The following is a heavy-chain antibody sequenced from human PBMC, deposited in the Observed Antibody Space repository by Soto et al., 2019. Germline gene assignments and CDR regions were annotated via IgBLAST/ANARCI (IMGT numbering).Heavy chain of an antibody. CDR2: KWYDGSNK. Sequence: GGSLRLSCAASGFTFSSYGMHWVRQAPGKGLEWVAVKWYDGSNKYYADSVKGRFTISRDNSKNTLYLQMNSLRAEDTAVYYCAKVPRYSSGWYDPYFDYWGQGTLVTVSS. CDR1: GFTFSSYG. J-gene: IGHJ4*02. CDR3: AKVPRYSSGWYDPYFDY. D-gene: IGHD6-19*01. V-gene: IGHV3-33*06.